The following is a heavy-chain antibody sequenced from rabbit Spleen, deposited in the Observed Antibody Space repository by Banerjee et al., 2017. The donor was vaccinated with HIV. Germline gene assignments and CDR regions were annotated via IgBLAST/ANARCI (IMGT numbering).Heavy chain of an antibody. J-gene: IGHJ4*01. Sequence: QSLEESGGDLVKPGASLTLTCTASGFFFSSSYYMCWVRQAPGKGLEWIACINAVTGKAVYASWAKGRSTFSKTSSTTATLEMTSLTDADTATYFCARDLASVVGWNFNLWGPGTLVTVS. CDR2: INAVTGKA. V-gene: IGHV1S40*01. CDR1: GFFFSSSYY. D-gene: IGHD3-1*01. CDR3: ARDLASVVGWNFNL.